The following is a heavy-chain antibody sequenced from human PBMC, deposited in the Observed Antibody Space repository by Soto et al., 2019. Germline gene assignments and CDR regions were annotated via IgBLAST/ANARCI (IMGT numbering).Heavy chain of an antibody. CDR2: IIPLFDAT. CDR1: GGTFTTYD. Sequence: QVQLVQSGAEVRKPGSSVKVSCKASGGTFTTYDISWVRQAPGQGLEWMGGIIPLFDATKYAQKFQGRVTITADKSTGTAYMELSSLRSEDTAMYKCARDRSSSWYNGTFYFDSWGQGPLVTVSS. V-gene: IGHV1-69*06. D-gene: IGHD6-19*01. CDR3: ARDRSSSWYNGTFYFDS. J-gene: IGHJ4*02.